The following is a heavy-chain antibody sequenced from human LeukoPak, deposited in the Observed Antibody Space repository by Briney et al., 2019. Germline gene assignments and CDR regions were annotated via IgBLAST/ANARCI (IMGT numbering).Heavy chain of an antibody. CDR3: AKDWIPYNRVFDCFDF. D-gene: IGHD1-1*01. CDR1: GFTFSIHA. J-gene: IGHJ4*02. V-gene: IGHV3-23*01. CDR2: IGGGDT. Sequence: RTGGSLRLSCAGSGFTFSIHAMSWVRQAPGEGLEWVSTIGGGDTYYADSVKGRFTISRDDSQSTVHLQMNSLRAEDTAVYYCAKDWIPYNRVFDCFDFWGQGTLVTVSS.